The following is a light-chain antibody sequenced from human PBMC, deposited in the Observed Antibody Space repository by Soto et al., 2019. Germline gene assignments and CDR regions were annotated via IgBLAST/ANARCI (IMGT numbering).Light chain of an antibody. Sequence: QSALTQPASVSGSRGQSITISCTGTSSDVGGYNYVSWYQQHPGKAPKLMIYEVSNRPSGVSNRFSGSKSGNTASLTISGRQDEDDADYYCSSYTSSSTLLYVFGTGTKLTVL. CDR1: SSDVGGYNY. CDR3: SSYTSSSTLLYV. J-gene: IGLJ1*01. CDR2: EVS. V-gene: IGLV2-14*01.